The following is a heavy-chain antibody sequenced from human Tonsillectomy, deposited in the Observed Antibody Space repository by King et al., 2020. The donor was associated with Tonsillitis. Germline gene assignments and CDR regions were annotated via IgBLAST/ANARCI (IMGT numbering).Heavy chain of an antibody. CDR1: GGSISSGGYS. CDR3: ARGGRPGDTLIEAFDI. Sequence: LQLQESGSGLVKPSQTLSLTCAVSGGSISSGGYSWSWIRQPPGQGLEWIGYIYHSGSTYYNPSLKSRVTISVDRSKNQFSLKLSSVSAADTAVYYCARGGRPGDTLIEAFDIWGQGTMVTVSS. D-gene: IGHD3-22*01. CDR2: IYHSGST. J-gene: IGHJ3*02. V-gene: IGHV4-30-2*01.